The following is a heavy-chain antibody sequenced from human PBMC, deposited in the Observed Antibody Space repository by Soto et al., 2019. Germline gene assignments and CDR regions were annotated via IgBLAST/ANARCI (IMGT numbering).Heavy chain of an antibody. Sequence: GGSLRLSCAASGFTFSSYAMSWVRQAPGKGLEWVSAISGSGGSTYYADSVKGRFTISRDSSKNTLYLQMNSLRAEDTAVYYCAKGGLRSSSSEGYFDYWGQGTLVTVSS. CDR2: ISGSGGST. CDR3: AKGGLRSSSSEGYFDY. J-gene: IGHJ4*02. V-gene: IGHV3-23*01. D-gene: IGHD6-6*01. CDR1: GFTFSSYA.